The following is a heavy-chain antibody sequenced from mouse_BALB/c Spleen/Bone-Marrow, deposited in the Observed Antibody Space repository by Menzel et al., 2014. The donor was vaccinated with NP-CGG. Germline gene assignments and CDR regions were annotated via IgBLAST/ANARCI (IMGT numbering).Heavy chain of an antibody. CDR3: ARKEGFWGTFAY. V-gene: IGHV1-9*01. CDR2: ILPGSGST. CDR1: GYTSSSYW. D-gene: IGHD4-1*01. J-gene: IGHJ3*01. Sequence: VQLQQSGAELMKPGASVKISCKATGYTSSSYWIEWVKQRPGHGLEWIGEILPGSGSTKYNEKFKGKATFTADTSSNTAYMQLSSLTSEDSAVYYCARKEGFWGTFAYWGQGTLVTVSA.